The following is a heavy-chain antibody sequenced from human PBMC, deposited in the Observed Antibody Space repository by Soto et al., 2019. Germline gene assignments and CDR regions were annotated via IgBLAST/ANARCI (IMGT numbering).Heavy chain of an antibody. CDR1: GFALGNYW. D-gene: IGHD1-1*01. Sequence: EVQLVESGGGLVQSGGSLRLSCAACGFALGNYWMHWVRQAPGKGLVWVSRINDYGTTINYAESVEGRFIISRDDAKSEVYLQMNNLRAEDSAVYYCARAGLEPFDYWGQGALVTVSS. V-gene: IGHV3-74*01. CDR3: ARAGLEPFDY. J-gene: IGHJ4*02. CDR2: INDYGTTI.